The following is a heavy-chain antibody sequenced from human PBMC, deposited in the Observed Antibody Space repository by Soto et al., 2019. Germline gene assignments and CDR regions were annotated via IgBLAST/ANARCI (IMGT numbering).Heavy chain of an antibody. J-gene: IGHJ4*02. CDR3: AKDRRQSAVAGTSDSDY. D-gene: IGHD6-19*01. Sequence: EVQMLESGGGLVQPGGSLRLSCAASGFTFSTYAMSWVRQAPGKGLEWVSSISGGGGRTYYAESVKGRFTITRDNSKNVLYLQLNGQRAEDTAVYYCAKDRRQSAVAGTSDSDYGGQGTLVTVSS. CDR2: ISGGGGRT. V-gene: IGHV3-23*01. CDR1: GFTFSTYA.